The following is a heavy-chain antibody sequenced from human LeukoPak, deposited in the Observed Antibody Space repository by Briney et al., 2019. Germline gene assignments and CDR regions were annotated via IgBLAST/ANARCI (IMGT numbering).Heavy chain of an antibody. CDR2: IGGSGTTI. Sequence: GGSLRLSCAASGFTFSSYSMNWVRQAPGKGLEWISHIGGSGTTIYYADSVKGRFTISRDNAKKLLYLQMNSLRAEDTAVYYCARDRAQIPYYYDSSGFPDAFDIWGQGTMVTVSS. J-gene: IGHJ3*02. CDR3: ARDRAQIPYYYDSSGFPDAFDI. D-gene: IGHD3-22*01. V-gene: IGHV3-48*01. CDR1: GFTFSSYS.